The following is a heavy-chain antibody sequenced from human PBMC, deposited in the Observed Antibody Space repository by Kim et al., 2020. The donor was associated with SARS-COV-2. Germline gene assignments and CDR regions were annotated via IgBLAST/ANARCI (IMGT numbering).Heavy chain of an antibody. V-gene: IGHV6-1*01. Sequence: DYGVSMKSRKTINPDTTKNQFSLQLNSVTPEDTAVYYCARDTPGQKAFDIWGQGTMVTVSS. D-gene: IGHD2-15*01. J-gene: IGHJ3*02. CDR3: ARDTPGQKAFDI.